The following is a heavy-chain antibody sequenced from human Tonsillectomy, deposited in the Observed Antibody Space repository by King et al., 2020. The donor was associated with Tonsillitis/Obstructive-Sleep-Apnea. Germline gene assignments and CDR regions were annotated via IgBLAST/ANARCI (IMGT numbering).Heavy chain of an antibody. Sequence: VQLVESGGGLVQPGGSLRLSCAASGFTFNSDWMTWVRQAPGKGLEWVANIKEDGSEKNYVDSVKGRFTISRDNTKNSLYLQMNTLRAEDTAVYYCVRERCPVRQTTWYDAFDIWGQGTMVTVSS. D-gene: IGHD6-13*01. J-gene: IGHJ3*02. CDR2: IKEDGSEK. CDR3: VRERCPVRQTTWYDAFDI. CDR1: GFTFNSDW. V-gene: IGHV3-7*01.